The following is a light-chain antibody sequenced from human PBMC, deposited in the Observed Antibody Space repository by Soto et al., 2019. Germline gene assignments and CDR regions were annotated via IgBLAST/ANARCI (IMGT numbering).Light chain of an antibody. CDR1: STDFVSYNR. J-gene: IGLJ1*01. Sequence: QSVLTQPPSVSGSPGQSVTISCTGTSTDFVSYNRVSWYQQPPGTAPKLIIYEASNRPSGVPDRFSGSKSGNTASLTISGLQAADEADYSCTLYTSDNTYVFGTGTKVTVL. CDR3: TLYTSDNTYV. V-gene: IGLV2-18*01. CDR2: EAS.